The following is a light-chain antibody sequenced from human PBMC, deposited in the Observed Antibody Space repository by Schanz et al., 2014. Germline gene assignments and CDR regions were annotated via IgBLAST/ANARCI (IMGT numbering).Light chain of an antibody. CDR3: LLYFGGLWV. CDR2: STR. V-gene: IGLV7-43*01. CDR1: TGAVTGGYF. J-gene: IGLJ3*02. Sequence: QAVVTQEPSLTVSPGGTVTLTCASSTGAVTGGYFPNWFQQKPGQAPRALIFSTRAKHSWTPARFSGALLGGKAALTLSNVQPDDEAAYYCLLYFGGLWVFGGGTKLTVL.